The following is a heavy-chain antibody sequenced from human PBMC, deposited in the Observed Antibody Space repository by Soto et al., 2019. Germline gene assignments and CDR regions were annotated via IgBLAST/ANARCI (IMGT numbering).Heavy chain of an antibody. Sequence: VGSLRLSCAASGFTFSSYSMNWVRQAPGKGLEWVSSISSSSYIYYADSVKGRFTISRDNAKNSLYLQMNSLRAEDTAVYYCASFAYYYDSSGYYDDYWGQGTLVTVSS. CDR2: ISSSSYI. CDR1: GFTFSSYS. CDR3: ASFAYYYDSSGYYDDY. D-gene: IGHD3-22*01. V-gene: IGHV3-21*01. J-gene: IGHJ4*02.